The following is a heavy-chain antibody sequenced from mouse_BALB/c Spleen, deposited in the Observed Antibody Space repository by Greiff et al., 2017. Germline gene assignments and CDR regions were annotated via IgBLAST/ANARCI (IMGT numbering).Heavy chain of an antibody. V-gene: IGHV5-17*02. D-gene: IGHD1-1*01. CDR3: ARSTTVVAPDY. CDR2: ISSGSSTI. CDR1: GFTFSSFG. J-gene: IGHJ2*01. Sequence: EVQLQESGGGLVQPGGSRKLSCAASGFTFSSFGMHWVRQAPEKGLEWVAYISSGSSTIYYADTVKGRFTISRDNPKNTLFLQMTSLRSEDTAMYYCARSTTVVAPDYWGQGTTLTVSS.